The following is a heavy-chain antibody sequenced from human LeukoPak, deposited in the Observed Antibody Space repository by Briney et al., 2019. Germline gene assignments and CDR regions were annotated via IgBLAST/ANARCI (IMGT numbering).Heavy chain of an antibody. CDR2: IFWNDEK. CDR3: ARIAPHTALVTNWFAP. CDR1: GFSLSNARMG. Sequence: SGPTLVNPTETLTQTCTVSGFSLSNARMGVSWIRQPPGKPLEWLARIFWNDEKSYSTSLKSRLTISKDTSKSQVVLTMTNMDPVDTATYYCARIAPHTALVTNWFAPWGQGTLVTVSS. D-gene: IGHD5-18*01. J-gene: IGHJ5*02. V-gene: IGHV2-26*01.